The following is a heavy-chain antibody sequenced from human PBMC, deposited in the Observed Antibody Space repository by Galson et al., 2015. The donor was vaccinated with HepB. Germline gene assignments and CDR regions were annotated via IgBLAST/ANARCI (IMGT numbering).Heavy chain of an antibody. Sequence: SLRLSCAASGFTFSNAWMSWVRQAPGKGLEWVGRIKSKTDGGTTDYAAPVKGRFTISRDDSKNTLYLQMNSLKTEDTAVYYCTTDGYNTRDAFDIWGQGTMVTVSS. J-gene: IGHJ3*02. CDR2: IKSKTDGGTT. CDR3: TTDGYNTRDAFDI. D-gene: IGHD5-24*01. CDR1: GFTFSNAW. V-gene: IGHV3-15*01.